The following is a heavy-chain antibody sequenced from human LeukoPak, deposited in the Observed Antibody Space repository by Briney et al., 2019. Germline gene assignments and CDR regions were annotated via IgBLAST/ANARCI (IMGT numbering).Heavy chain of an antibody. V-gene: IGHV3-49*04. D-gene: IGHD7-27*01. CDR1: GFTFDNYV. CDR2: IRSKVYGGTT. J-gene: IGHJ4*02. Sequence: GSLRLSCSASGFTFDNYVMSWVRQAPGKGLEWISLIRSKVYGGTTEYAASVQGGFSISRDDSKSIAYLQMNSLETDDTAVYYCTRSLTGSPFDYWGLGTLVTVSS. CDR3: TRSLTGSPFDY.